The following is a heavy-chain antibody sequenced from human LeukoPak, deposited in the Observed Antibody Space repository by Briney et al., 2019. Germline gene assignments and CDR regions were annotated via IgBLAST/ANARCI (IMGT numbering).Heavy chain of an antibody. CDR1: GGSINSDGYY. D-gene: IGHD3-10*01. Sequence: SETLSLTCTVSGGSINSDGYYWSWIRQPAGQGLEWIVRIYTSGSTNYNPSLKSRVTISVDTSKNQFSLKLSSVTAADTAVYYCARGVRTVRGVISSYYGYWGQGTLVTVSS. CDR3: ARGVRTVRGVISSYYGY. J-gene: IGHJ4*02. CDR2: IYTSGST. V-gene: IGHV4-61*02.